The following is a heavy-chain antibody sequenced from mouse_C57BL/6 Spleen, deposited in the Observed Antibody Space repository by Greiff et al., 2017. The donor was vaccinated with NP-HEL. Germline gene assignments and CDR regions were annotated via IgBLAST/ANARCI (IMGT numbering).Heavy chain of an antibody. CDR1: GYSITSGYY. J-gene: IGHJ1*03. V-gene: IGHV3-6*01. CDR2: ISYDGSN. D-gene: IGHD2-1*01. Sequence: EVHLVESGPGLVKPSQSLSLTCSVTGYSITSGYYWNWIRQFPGNKLEWMGYISYDGSNNYNPSLKNRISITRDTSKNQFFLKLNSVTTEDTATYYCARYGNYPYWYFDVWGTGTTVTVSS. CDR3: ARYGNYPYWYFDV.